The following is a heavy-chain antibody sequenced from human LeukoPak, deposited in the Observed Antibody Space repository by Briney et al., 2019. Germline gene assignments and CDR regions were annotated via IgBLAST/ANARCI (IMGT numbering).Heavy chain of an antibody. CDR1: GGSFSGYY. J-gene: IGHJ5*02. Sequence: PSETLSLTCAVHGGSFSGYYWSWIRQPPGKGLEWIGEINHSGSTNYNPSLKSRVTISVDTSKNQFSLKLSSVTAADTAVYYCARARKRLRSIAAAAGWFDPWGQGTLVTVSS. D-gene: IGHD6-13*01. V-gene: IGHV4-34*01. CDR3: ARARKRLRSIAAAAGWFDP. CDR2: INHSGST.